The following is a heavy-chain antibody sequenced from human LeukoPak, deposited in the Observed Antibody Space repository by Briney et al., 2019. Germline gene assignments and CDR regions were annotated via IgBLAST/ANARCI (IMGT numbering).Heavy chain of an antibody. CDR3: ARDSGGYGKDNWFDP. V-gene: IGHV4-30-2*01. J-gene: IGHJ5*02. Sequence: PSETLSLTCAVSGGSISSGGYSWSWIRHPPGKGLEWIGYILHSGSTYYNPSLKTRVPISVDRSKNQFSLKLSSVTAADTAVYYCARDSGGYGKDNWFDPWGQGTLVTVSS. CDR1: GGSISSGGYS. CDR2: ILHSGST. D-gene: IGHD5-12*01.